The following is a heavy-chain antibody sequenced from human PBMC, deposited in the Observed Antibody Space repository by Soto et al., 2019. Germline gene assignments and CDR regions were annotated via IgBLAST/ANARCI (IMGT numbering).Heavy chain of an antibody. D-gene: IGHD3-10*01. CDR1: GYTFTTYG. Sequence: QVQVVQSGAEVKEPGASVEVACKASGYTFTTYGISWVRQAPGQGLEWIGWINAYTGNTNYAQKVQGRVTMTTDTSPSTAYMALRSLRSDDTAVYYCARFYGSGSFTYDYWGQGTLVNVSS. CDR3: ARFYGSGSFTYDY. CDR2: INAYTGNT. J-gene: IGHJ4*02. V-gene: IGHV1-18*01.